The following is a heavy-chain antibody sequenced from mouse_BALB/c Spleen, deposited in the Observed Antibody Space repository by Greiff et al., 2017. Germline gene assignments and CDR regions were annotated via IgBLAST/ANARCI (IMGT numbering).Heavy chain of an antibody. D-gene: IGHD2-4*01. Sequence: VKLQESGPELVRPGVSVKISCKGSGYTFTDYAMHWVKQSHAKSLEWIGVISTYYGNTNYNQKFKGKATMTVDKSSSTAYMELARLTSEDSAIYYCARDYYDYEGCAYWGQGTLVTVSA. CDR3: ARDYYDYEGCAY. CDR2: ISTYYGNT. V-gene: IGHV1-67*01. CDR1: GYTFTDYA. J-gene: IGHJ3*01.